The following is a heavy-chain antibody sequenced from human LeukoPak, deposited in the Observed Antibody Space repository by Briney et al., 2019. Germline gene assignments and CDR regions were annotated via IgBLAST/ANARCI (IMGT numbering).Heavy chain of an antibody. J-gene: IGHJ4*02. CDR3: ARDVSDIVVVPAATGT. CDR1: GYTFTSYG. D-gene: IGHD2-2*01. CDR2: IIPILGIA. V-gene: IGHV1-69*04. Sequence: GASVKVSCKASGYTFTSYGISWVRQAPGQGLEWMGRIIPILGIANYAQKFQGRVTITADKSTSTAYMELSSLRSEDTAVYYCARDVSDIVVVPAATGTWGQGTLVTVSS.